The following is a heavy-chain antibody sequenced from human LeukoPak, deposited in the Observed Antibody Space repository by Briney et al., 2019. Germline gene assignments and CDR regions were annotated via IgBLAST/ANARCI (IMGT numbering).Heavy chain of an antibody. D-gene: IGHD3-10*01. CDR3: ASTPGSSFDY. J-gene: IGHJ4*02. CDR2: IYSGGST. CDR1: GFTFSSYG. Sequence: PGGSLRLSCAASGFTFSSYGMHWVRQAPGKGLEWVSVIYSGGSTYYADSVKGRFTISRDNSKNTLYLQMNSLRAEDTAVYYCASTPGSSFDYWGQGTLVTVSS. V-gene: IGHV3-NL1*01.